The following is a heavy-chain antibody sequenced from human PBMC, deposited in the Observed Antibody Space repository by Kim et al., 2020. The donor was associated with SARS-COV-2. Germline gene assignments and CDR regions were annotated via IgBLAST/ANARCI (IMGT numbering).Heavy chain of an antibody. CDR1: GFTFTNYY. CDR3: GRGYSASYRIDY. V-gene: IGHV1-46*01. J-gene: IGHJ4*02. Sequence: ASVKVSCKASGFTFTNYYMHWVRHAPGQGLEWMGIISPGGTTTYAQTFQGKFTMTRHTSTSTVYMELSSLRSDDTAVYYCGRGYSASYRIDYWGQGTLVTVSS. D-gene: IGHD6-13*01. CDR2: ISPGGTT.